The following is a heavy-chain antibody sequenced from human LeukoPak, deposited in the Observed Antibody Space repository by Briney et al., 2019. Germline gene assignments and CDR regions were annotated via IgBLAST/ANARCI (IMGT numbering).Heavy chain of an antibody. CDR1: SDSISTYY. CDR3: ARAVSTLYYFDY. J-gene: IGHJ4*02. D-gene: IGHD6-13*01. Sequence: PSETLSLTCTVPSDSISTYYWSWIRQPAGKGLEWIGRIHGTGSTNYNPSLKSRVTMSVDASKKEFSLELTSVTAADTAVYYCARAVSTLYYFDYWGQGTLVTVSS. CDR2: IHGTGST. V-gene: IGHV4-4*07.